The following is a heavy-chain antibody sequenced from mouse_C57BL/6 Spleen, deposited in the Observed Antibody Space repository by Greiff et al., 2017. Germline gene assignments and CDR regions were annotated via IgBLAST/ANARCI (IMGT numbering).Heavy chain of an antibody. CDR1: GYTFTSYW. V-gene: IGHV1-64*01. CDR3: ARKGGDPYAMDY. CDR2: IHPNSGST. J-gene: IGHJ4*01. Sequence: QVQLQQPGAELVKPGASVKLSCKASGYTFTSYWMHWVKQRPGQGLEWIGMIHPNSGSTNYNEKFKSKATLTVDKSSSTAYMQLSSLTSEDSAVYYGARKGGDPYAMDYWGQGTSVTVSS.